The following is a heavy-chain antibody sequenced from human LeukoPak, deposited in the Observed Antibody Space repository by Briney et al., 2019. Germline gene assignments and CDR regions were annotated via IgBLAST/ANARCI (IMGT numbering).Heavy chain of an antibody. Sequence: PGGSLRLSCAASGFTFSSYWMSWVRQAPGKGLEWVANIKQDGSEKYYVDSVKGRFTISRDNAKNSLYLQMNSLRAEDTAVYYCARDRTGNNDFWSGYTTFFDYWGQGTLVTVSS. D-gene: IGHD3-3*01. V-gene: IGHV3-7*01. CDR1: GFTFSSYW. CDR2: IKQDGSEK. CDR3: ARDRTGNNDFWSGYTTFFDY. J-gene: IGHJ4*02.